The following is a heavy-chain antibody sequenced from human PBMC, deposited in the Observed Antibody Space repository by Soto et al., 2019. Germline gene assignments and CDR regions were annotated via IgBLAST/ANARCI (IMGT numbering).Heavy chain of an antibody. D-gene: IGHD2-15*01. J-gene: IGHJ3*02. CDR1: GFAFSSYA. V-gene: IGHV3-30-3*01. CDR2: ISYDGSNK. Sequence: LRLSCAASGFAFSSYAMHWVRQAPGKGLEWVAVISYDGSNKYYADSVKGRFTISRDNSKNTLYLQMNSLRAEDTAVYYCARDQEGDIVVVVAVSGAFDIWGQGTMVTVSS. CDR3: ARDQEGDIVVVVAVSGAFDI.